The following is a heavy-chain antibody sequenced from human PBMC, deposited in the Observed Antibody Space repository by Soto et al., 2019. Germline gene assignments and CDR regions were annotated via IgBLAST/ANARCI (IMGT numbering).Heavy chain of an antibody. CDR3: ARERVGATGD. CDR1: GGTFSSYA. Sequence: QVQLVQSGAEVKKPGSSVKVSCKAYGGTFSSYAISWVRQAPGQASEWMGGIIPIFVTANYAQKFQGRVTIPADESTRTAYMELSSLRSEDTAVYYCARERVGATGDWGQGTLVTVSS. V-gene: IGHV1-69*01. CDR2: IIPIFVTA. J-gene: IGHJ4*02. D-gene: IGHD1-26*01.